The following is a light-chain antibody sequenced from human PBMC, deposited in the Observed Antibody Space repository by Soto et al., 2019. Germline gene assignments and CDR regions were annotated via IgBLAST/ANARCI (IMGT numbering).Light chain of an antibody. CDR1: QSVRRN. V-gene: IGKV3-15*01. CDR2: AAS. J-gene: IGKJ1*01. CDR3: QQYDSWPRT. Sequence: EIVMTQSPATLSVSPGERVTLSCRASQSVRRNLAWYQHTPGQAPRLLIDAASTRATDIPARFSGTGSGTEFTLSISSLQSEDFAGYYCQQYDSWPRTFGQGTKV.